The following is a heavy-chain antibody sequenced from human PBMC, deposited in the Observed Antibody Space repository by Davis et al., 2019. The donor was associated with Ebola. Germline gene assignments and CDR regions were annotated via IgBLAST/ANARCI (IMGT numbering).Heavy chain of an antibody. Sequence: GESLKISCTASGFTFGDYAMSWFRQAPGKGLEWVSSISSSSSYIYYADSVKGRFTISRDNAKNSLYLQMNSLRAEDTAVYYCATSSIAARPGYYYGMDVWGQGTTVTVSS. D-gene: IGHD6-6*01. J-gene: IGHJ6*02. CDR1: GFTFGDYA. CDR2: ISSSSSYI. V-gene: IGHV3-21*01. CDR3: ATSSIAARPGYYYGMDV.